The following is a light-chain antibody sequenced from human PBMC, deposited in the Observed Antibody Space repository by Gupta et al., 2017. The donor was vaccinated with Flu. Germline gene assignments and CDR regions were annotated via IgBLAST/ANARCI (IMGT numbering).Light chain of an antibody. CDR1: ESILSSY. Sequence: ATLSCRTSESILSSYLAWYQQKPGQAPRLLIYGGSSRATGTPDGFTGSGSGTDFTLTISRLEPEDFAVYYCQQYTSSPGLFTFGPGTTVDIK. V-gene: IGKV3-20*01. CDR3: QQYTSSPGLFT. J-gene: IGKJ3*01. CDR2: GGS.